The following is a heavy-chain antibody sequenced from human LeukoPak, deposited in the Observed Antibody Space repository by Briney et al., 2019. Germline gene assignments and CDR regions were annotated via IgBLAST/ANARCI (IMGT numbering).Heavy chain of an antibody. Sequence: PSETLSLTCAVYGGSFSGYYWSWIRQPPGKGLEWIGEINHSGSTNYNPSLKSRVTISVDTSKNQFSLKLNSVTAADTAVYYCARRRKYGSGSRAYYYYYYMDVWGKGTTVTISS. CDR1: GGSFSGYY. J-gene: IGHJ6*03. D-gene: IGHD3-10*01. V-gene: IGHV4-34*01. CDR3: ARRRKYGSGSRAYYYYYYMDV. CDR2: INHSGST.